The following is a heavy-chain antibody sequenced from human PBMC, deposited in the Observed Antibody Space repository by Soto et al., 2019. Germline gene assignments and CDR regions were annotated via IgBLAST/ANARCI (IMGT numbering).Heavy chain of an antibody. CDR3: AREYCTSTSCYGVDY. V-gene: IGHV1-18*01. CDR1: GDTFATYG. Sequence: QVQLVQSGAEVKMPGASVKVSCKASGDTFATYGISWVRQAPGKGLEWMGWISGSRGKTRYAQRFQGRIIMTADTSTSTAYMELRSLSSDDAAVYYCAREYCTSTSCYGVDYWGQGTLVTVSS. CDR2: ISGSRGKT. J-gene: IGHJ4*02. D-gene: IGHD2-2*01.